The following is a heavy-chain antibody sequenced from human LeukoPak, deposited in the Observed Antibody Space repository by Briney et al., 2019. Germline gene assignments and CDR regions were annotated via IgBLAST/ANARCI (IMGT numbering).Heavy chain of an antibody. CDR2: IYGTGRT. CDR1: GDCIRSYY. J-gene: IGHJ4*02. D-gene: IGHD3-3*01. V-gene: IGHV4-4*07. Sequence: PSETLSLTCTGSGDCIRSYYWTWIRQSAGKGLEWIGRIYGTGRTTYNPSLKGRVTLSADTSKSQISLKVTSVTAADTAVYYCARETYDFHEIFDYWGQGALVTVSS. CDR3: ARETYDFHEIFDY.